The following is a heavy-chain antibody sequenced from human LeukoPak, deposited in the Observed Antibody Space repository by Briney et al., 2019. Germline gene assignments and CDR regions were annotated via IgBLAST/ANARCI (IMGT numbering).Heavy chain of an antibody. V-gene: IGHV3-23*01. CDR3: AKDHKVRGVIGY. D-gene: IGHD3-10*01. Sequence: GGTLRLSCAASGFTFSSYGMSWVRQAPGKGLEWVSAISGSGGSTYYADSVKGRFTISRDNSKNTLYLQMNSLRAEDTAVYYCAKDHKVRGVIGYWGQGTLVTVSS. CDR2: ISGSGGST. J-gene: IGHJ4*02. CDR1: GFTFSSYG.